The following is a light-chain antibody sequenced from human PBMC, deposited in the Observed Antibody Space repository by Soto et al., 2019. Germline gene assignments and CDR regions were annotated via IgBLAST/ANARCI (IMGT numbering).Light chain of an antibody. V-gene: IGKV3-20*01. J-gene: IGKJ1*01. CDR1: QSLSSNY. CDR3: QQYDRSPWT. CDR2: DAV. Sequence: IVLTQSPGTLALSPGERATLSCRASQSLSSNYLAWYQQKSGQAPRLLIYDAVNRATGIPDRFSGSGSGTDFTLTISRLEPEDSAVYYCQQYDRSPWTFGQGTKVEIK.